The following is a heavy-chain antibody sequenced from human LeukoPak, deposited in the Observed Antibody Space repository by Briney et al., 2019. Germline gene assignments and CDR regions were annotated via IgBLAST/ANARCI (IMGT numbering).Heavy chain of an antibody. D-gene: IGHD2/OR15-2a*01. J-gene: IGHJ6*03. Sequence: PSETLSLTFAGSGGSLSGYLWSWVRQPPGKGLEWIGEINHSGSTNYNPSLKSRVTISVDTSKNQFSLKLSSVTAADTAVYYCARGSSTRYYCYYYMYVWGKGTTVTVSS. CDR2: INHSGST. CDR3: ARGSSTRYYCYYYMYV. CDR1: GGSLSGYL. V-gene: IGHV4-34*01.